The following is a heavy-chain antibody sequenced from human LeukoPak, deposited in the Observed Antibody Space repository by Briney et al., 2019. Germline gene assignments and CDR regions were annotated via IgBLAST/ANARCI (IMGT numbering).Heavy chain of an antibody. D-gene: IGHD5-24*01. V-gene: IGHV3-23*01. CDR3: AKDSGYNYDY. Sequence: GGSLRLSCAASGFTFSSYAMSWVRQAPGKGLEWGSDISGSGGSTYYADSVKGRFTISRDNSKNTVYLQMNSLRADDTAVYYCAKDSGYNYDYWGQGTLVTVSS. J-gene: IGHJ4*02. CDR1: GFTFSSYA. CDR2: ISGSGGST.